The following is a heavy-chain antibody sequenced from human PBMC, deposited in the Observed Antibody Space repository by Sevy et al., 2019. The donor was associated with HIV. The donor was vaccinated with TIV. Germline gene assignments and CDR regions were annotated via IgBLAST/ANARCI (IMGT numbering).Heavy chain of an antibody. CDR1: GFTFSSYS. CDR2: ISSSSSYI. Sequence: GGSLRLSCAASGFTFSSYSMNWVRQAQGKGLEWVSSISSSSSYIYYADSVKGGFTISRDKAKNSLYLQMNSLRAEDTAVYYGARGGGIAARPGGYYYYYYGMDVWGQGTTVTVSS. J-gene: IGHJ6*02. CDR3: ARGGGIAARPGGYYYYYYGMDV. D-gene: IGHD6-6*01. V-gene: IGHV3-21*01.